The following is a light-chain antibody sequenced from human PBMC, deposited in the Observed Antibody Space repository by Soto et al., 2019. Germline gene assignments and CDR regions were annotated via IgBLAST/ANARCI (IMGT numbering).Light chain of an antibody. Sequence: QSALTQPASVSGSPGQTVIISCTGTSSDIGGSNYVSWYQQHPGRAHKLILFDVSTRPSKIPYRFSGSKSDNTASLTISGLQADDEADYYCSSYSSSSTLVLFGGGTKLTVL. CDR1: SSDIGGSNY. CDR3: SSYSSSSTLVL. J-gene: IGLJ2*01. CDR2: DVS. V-gene: IGLV2-14*03.